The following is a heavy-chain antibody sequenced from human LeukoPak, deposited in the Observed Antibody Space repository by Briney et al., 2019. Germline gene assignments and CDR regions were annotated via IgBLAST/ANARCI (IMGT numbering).Heavy chain of an antibody. V-gene: IGHV3-30*04. Sequence: GGSLRLSCAASGFTFSSYAMHWVRQAPGKGLEWVAVISYDGSNKYYADSVKGRFTISRDNSKNTLYLQMNSLRAEDTAVYYCARLYCGGDCYLDYWGQGTLVTVSS. D-gene: IGHD2-21*02. CDR2: ISYDGSNK. J-gene: IGHJ4*02. CDR3: ARLYCGGDCYLDY. CDR1: GFTFSSYA.